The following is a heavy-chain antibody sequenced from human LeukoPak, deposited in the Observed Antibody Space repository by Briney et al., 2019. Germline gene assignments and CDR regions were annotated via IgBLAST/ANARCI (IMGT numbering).Heavy chain of an antibody. Sequence: GGSLRLSCAASGLPFSGSWMSWVRQAPGKGLEWVADINADGTSKYYVDSVKGRFTVSRDNAKKSLYLQMNSLRAEDTAVYFCARDPQHGALDYWGQGTLVTVSS. CDR3: ARDPQHGALDY. V-gene: IGHV3-7*01. D-gene: IGHD4-17*01. J-gene: IGHJ4*01. CDR1: GLPFSGSW. CDR2: INADGTSK.